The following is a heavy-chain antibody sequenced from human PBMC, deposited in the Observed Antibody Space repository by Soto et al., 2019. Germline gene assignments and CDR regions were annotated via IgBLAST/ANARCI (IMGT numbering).Heavy chain of an antibody. CDR2: VTASGRTT. D-gene: IGHD1-1*01. V-gene: IGHV3-23*01. J-gene: IGHJ5*02. CDR1: GFTCITYA. CDR3: VRMASSGTLNWFDP. Sequence: GGSLRLSCAGTGFTCITYAMNWVRQAPGKGLEWVSTVTASGRTTYYSDSVEGRFTISRDNSKNTVYLELSSLASDDTAVYYCVRMASSGTLNWFDPWGQGTRVTVSS.